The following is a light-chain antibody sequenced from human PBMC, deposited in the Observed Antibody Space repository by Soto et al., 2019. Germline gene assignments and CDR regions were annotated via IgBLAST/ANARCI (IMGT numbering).Light chain of an antibody. CDR3: QQSYNTPPT. V-gene: IGKV1-39*01. CDR1: QSISNY. CDR2: AAS. Sequence: DIQMTQSPSSLSASVGDRVTITCRASQSISNYLNWYQQKPGKAPKLLISAASSLQSGVPSRFSGSGSGTDFTLSISSLQPEDFATYYCQQSYNTPPTFGQGTKVEFK. J-gene: IGKJ1*01.